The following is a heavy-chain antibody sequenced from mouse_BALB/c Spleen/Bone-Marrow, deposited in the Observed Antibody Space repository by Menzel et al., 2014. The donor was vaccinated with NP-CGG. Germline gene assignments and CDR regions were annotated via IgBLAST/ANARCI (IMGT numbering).Heavy chain of an antibody. J-gene: IGHJ4*01. Sequence: VQLQQSGPELVKPGASVKMSCKASGCTFTSYIMHWVKQKPGQGLEWIGYINPYNDGTKYNEKFKGKATLTSDKSSSTAYMELSSLTSEDSAVYYCARRWLPYAMDYWGQGTSVTVSS. CDR2: INPYNDGT. V-gene: IGHV1-14*01. CDR1: GCTFTSYI. D-gene: IGHD2-3*01. CDR3: ARRWLPYAMDY.